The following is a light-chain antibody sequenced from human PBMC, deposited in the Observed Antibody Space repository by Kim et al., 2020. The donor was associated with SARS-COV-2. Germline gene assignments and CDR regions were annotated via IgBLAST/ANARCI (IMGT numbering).Light chain of an antibody. V-gene: IGLV4-60*03. CDR1: SGHSDYI. CDR2: LEGSGSC. Sequence: VLTQSFSFFFSLFSSFPLTCTLSSGHSDYIIAWHQHQPGKAPRYLMKLEGSGSCDKGSGVPDRFSGSSSGADRYLTISNLQSEDEADYYCETWDSNTRVFGGGTQLTVL. CDR3: ETWDSNTRV. J-gene: IGLJ3*02.